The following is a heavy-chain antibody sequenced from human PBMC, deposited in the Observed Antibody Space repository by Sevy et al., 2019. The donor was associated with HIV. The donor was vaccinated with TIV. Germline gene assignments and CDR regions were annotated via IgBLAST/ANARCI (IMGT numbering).Heavy chain of an antibody. CDR3: ARRKMPGSGWGFDY. CDR2: IYDGGST. V-gene: IGHV3-53*01. CDR1: GFTVSSNY. D-gene: IGHD6-19*01. Sequence: GGSLRLSCAASGFTVSSNYVIWVRQAPGKGLEWVSVIYDGGSTYYADSVKGRFTISRDNSKNTVYLQMNNLGAEDTAVYYWARRKMPGSGWGFDYWGQGSLVTVSS. J-gene: IGHJ4*02.